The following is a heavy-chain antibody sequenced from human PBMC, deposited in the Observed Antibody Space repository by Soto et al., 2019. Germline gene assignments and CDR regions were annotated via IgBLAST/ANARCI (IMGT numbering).Heavy chain of an antibody. D-gene: IGHD3-22*01. J-gene: IGHJ4*02. CDR1: GFSLTDTRMG. CDR3: ARALFYSDSDGYYFEFDY. CDR2: IISNDDK. V-gene: IGHV2-26*01. Sequence: SGPTLVNPTETLTLTCSVSGFSLTDTRMGVSWIRQAPGKALEWLAHIISNDDKSYSTSLKSRLTVSKDTSKSQVVLRMTNMDPVDTGRYYCARALFYSDSDGYYFEFDYWGPGTLVTVSS.